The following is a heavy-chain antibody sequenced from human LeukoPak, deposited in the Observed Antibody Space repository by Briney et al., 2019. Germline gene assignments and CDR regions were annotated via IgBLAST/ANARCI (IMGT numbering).Heavy chain of an antibody. J-gene: IGHJ4*02. V-gene: IGHV3-21*01. CDR3: ARTTYYYDSSGSGFDY. CDR2: ISSSSSYI. Sequence: GGSLRLSCAASGFTFSSYSMNWVRQAPGKGLEWVSSISSSSSYIYYADSVKGRFTISRDNAKNSLYLQMNSLRAEDTAVYYCARTTYYYDSSGSGFDYWGQGTLVTVSS. D-gene: IGHD3-22*01. CDR1: GFTFSSYS.